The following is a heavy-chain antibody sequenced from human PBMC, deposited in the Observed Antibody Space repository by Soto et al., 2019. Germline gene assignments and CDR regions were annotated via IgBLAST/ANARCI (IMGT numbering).Heavy chain of an antibody. V-gene: IGHV3-30*14. CDR2: TSYDGTQR. CDR1: GFTFSHYP. Sequence: QVQLVESGGGVVQPGGSLRLSCAASGFTFSHYPLHWVRQAPGKGLQWVAVTSYDGTQRHYADSVRGRFTISRDNSMNTLYLQMITLRPEVTAVYYCARGGYSKYDEASYHTHSDSWGQGILVAVSS. D-gene: IGHD3-22*01. CDR3: ARGGYSKYDEASYHTHSDS. J-gene: IGHJ4*02.